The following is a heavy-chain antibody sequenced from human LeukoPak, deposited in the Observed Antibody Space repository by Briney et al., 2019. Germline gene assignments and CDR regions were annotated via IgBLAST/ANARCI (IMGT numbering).Heavy chain of an antibody. CDR2: IKQDGSEK. D-gene: IGHD3-22*01. CDR3: ASVTYYYDSSGYYPDY. J-gene: IGHJ4*02. CDR1: GFTFSSYW. V-gene: IGHV3-7*03. Sequence: PGGSLRLSCAASGFTFSSYWMSWVRQAPGKGLEWVANIKQDGSEKYYVDSVKGRFTISRDNAKNSLYLQMNSLRAEDTAVYYCASVTYYYDSSGYYPDYWGQGTLVTVSS.